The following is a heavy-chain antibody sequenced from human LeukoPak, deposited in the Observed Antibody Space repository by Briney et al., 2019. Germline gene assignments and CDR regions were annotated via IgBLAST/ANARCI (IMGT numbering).Heavy chain of an antibody. D-gene: IGHD6-19*01. CDR1: GYSFTSYW. CDR2: IYPGDSDT. V-gene: IGHV5-51*01. CDR3: ARPSGWITDAFDI. J-gene: IGHJ3*02. Sequence: GASLKISCKGSGYSFTSYWIGWVRQMPGKGLEWMGIIYPGDSDTRYSPSFQGQVTISAAKSISTAYLQWSSLKASDTAMYYCARPSGWITDAFDIWGQGTMVTVSS.